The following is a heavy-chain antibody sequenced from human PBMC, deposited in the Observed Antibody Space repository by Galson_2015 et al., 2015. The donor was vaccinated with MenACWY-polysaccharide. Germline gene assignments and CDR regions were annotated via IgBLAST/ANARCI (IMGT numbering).Heavy chain of an antibody. CDR1: GYTFTSFG. V-gene: IGHV1-18*01. CDR3: ARDPGSGSPYYFDY. D-gene: IGHD3-10*01. J-gene: IGHJ4*02. CDR2: TSGYDGHT. Sequence: SVKVSCKASGYTFTSFGISWVRQAPGQGLEWMGWTSGYDGHTNYAQKFQGRVTMTTDTSTSTAYMELRSLRSDDTAVYYCARDPGSGSPYYFDYWGQGTLVTVSS.